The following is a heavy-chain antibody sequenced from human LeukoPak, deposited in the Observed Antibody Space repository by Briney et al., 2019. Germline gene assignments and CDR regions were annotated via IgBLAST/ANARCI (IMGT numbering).Heavy chain of an antibody. D-gene: IGHD2-2*01. V-gene: IGHV3-30*18. CDR1: GFTFSSYG. CDR3: AKGPPYCSSTSCPGAY. CDR2: ISYDGSNK. J-gene: IGHJ4*02. Sequence: PGRSLRLSCAASGFTFSSYGMHWVRQAPGKGLEWVGVISYDGSNKYYADSVKGRFTISRDNSKNTLYLQMNSLRAEDTAVYYCAKGPPYCSSTSCPGAYWGQGTLVTVSS.